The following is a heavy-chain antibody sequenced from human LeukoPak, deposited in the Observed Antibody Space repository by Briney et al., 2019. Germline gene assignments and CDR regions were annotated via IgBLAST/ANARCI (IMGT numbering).Heavy chain of an antibody. CDR1: GFTFNRHW. D-gene: IGHD6-6*01. V-gene: IGHV3-7*01. CDR2: IKQDGSEK. J-gene: IGHJ2*01. CDR3: ARDQSSSSDWYFDL. Sequence: GGSLRLSCAASGFTFNRHWMSWVRQAPGKGLEWVASIKQDGSEKYYVDSVKGRFIISRDNAKNSLSLQMNSLRAEDAAMYYCARDQSSSSDWYFDLWGRGTLVTVSS.